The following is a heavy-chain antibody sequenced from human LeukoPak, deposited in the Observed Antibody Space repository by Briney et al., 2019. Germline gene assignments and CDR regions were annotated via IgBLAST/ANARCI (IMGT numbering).Heavy chain of an antibody. CDR3: TTLPGYSYGYLQDY. V-gene: IGHV3-15*01. CDR2: IKATPDGGTT. Sequence: GGSLRLSCAAPGFTFDDYGMSWVRQAPGKGLEWVGHIKATPDGGTTEYGAPVKGRFTISRDDSKNTLYLQMNSLKSEDTAVYFCTTLPGYSYGYLQDYWGQGTLVTVSS. D-gene: IGHD5-18*01. CDR1: GFTFDDYG. J-gene: IGHJ4*02.